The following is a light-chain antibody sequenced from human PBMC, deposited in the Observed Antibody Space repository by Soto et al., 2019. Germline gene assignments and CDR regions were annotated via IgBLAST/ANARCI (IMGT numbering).Light chain of an antibody. Sequence: QSALTQPASVSGSPGQSITISCTGTSSDVGGYNYVSWYQQHPGKAPKFVIYEVSNRPSGVSNRFSGSKSGNTASLTISGLQAEDEADYYCSSYTSSSTVIFGGGTKVTVL. CDR2: EVS. V-gene: IGLV2-14*01. CDR1: SSDVGGYNY. J-gene: IGLJ2*01. CDR3: SSYTSSSTVI.